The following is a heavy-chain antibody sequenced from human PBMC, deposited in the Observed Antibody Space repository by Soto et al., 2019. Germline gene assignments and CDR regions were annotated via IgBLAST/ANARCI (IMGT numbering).Heavy chain of an antibody. CDR3: ARANSYGSGSPMDV. CDR2: ISYDGSNK. V-gene: IGHV3-30-3*01. J-gene: IGHJ6*02. CDR1: GFTFSSYA. Sequence: GGSLRLSCAASGFTFSSYAMHLVRQAPGKGLEWVAVISYDGSNKYYADSVKGRFTISRDNSKNTLYLQMNSLRAEDTAVYYCARANSYGSGSPMDVWGQGTTVTVSS. D-gene: IGHD3-10*01.